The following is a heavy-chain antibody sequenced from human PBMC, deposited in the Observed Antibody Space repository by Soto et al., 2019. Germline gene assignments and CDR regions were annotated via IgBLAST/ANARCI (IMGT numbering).Heavy chain of an antibody. CDR1: GYIFTTYG. J-gene: IGHJ4*02. CDR3: ARGRYGDY. Sequence: QVHLVQSGAEVKKPGASVKVCCKGSGYIFTTYGIAWVRQAPGQGLEWMGWISAHNGNTNYAQKLQGRVTVTRDTSTSTTYMELRNLRSDDTAVYYCARGRYGDYWGQGAPVTVSS. D-gene: IGHD1-1*01. V-gene: IGHV1-18*01. CDR2: ISAHNGNT.